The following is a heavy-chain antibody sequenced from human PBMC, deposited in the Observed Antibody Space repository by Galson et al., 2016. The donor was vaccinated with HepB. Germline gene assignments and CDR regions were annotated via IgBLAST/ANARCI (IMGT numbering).Heavy chain of an antibody. CDR1: GYTSSSYY. CDR2: INRSDGST. V-gene: IGHV1-46*01. Sequence: SVKVSCKASGYTSSSYYMHWVRQAPGQGLEWMGIINRSDGSTSYAQKFQSRVTMTRDTSTSTVYMELSSLSSEDTAVDFCARDVGYYERSGYMRFEYWGQAPQVTVSS. D-gene: IGHD3-22*01. CDR3: ARDVGYYERSGYMRFEY. J-gene: IGHJ4*02.